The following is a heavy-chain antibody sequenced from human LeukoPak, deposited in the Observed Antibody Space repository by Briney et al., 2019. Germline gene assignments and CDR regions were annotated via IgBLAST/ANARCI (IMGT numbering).Heavy chain of an antibody. D-gene: IGHD3-16*02. J-gene: IGHJ3*02. CDR2: IIHSAST. CDR3: ARGPTAPWGSYRYKGAFDI. CDR1: GGSFSGYY. V-gene: IGHV4-34*01. Sequence: SETLSLTCAVYGGSFSGYYWSWIRQPPGKGLEWIGEIIHSASTNYNPSLKSRVTISVDTSKNQFSLKLSSVTAADTAVYYCARGPTAPWGSYRYKGAFDIWGQGTMVTVSS.